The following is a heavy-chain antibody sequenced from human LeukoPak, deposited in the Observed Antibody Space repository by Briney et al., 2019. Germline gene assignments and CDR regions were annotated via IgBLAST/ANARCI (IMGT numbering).Heavy chain of an antibody. CDR2: ISGSGGDT. CDR3: ARYNDYGDYVSGY. V-gene: IGHV3-23*01. D-gene: IGHD4-17*01. J-gene: IGHJ4*02. CDR1: GFTFSSYA. Sequence: GGSLRLSCAASGFTFSSYAMSWVRQAPGKGLEWVSSISGSGGDTYHADSVKGRFTISRDNAKNSLYLQMNTLRAEDTAVYYCARYNDYGDYVSGYWGQGTLVTVSS.